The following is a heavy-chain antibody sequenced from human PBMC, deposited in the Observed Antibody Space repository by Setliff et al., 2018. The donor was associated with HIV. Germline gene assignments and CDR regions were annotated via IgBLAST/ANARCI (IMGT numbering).Heavy chain of an antibody. CDR1: GFTLSSYS. CDR3: VRDTTSGWMLTN. J-gene: IGHJ4*02. Sequence: GSLRLSCEASGFTLSSYSMNWVRQAPGKGLEWIAYNNLDSRAIYADSVRDRFTISRDNARDSLYLQMNGLTVEDTAVYYCVRDTTSGWMLTNWGQGTLVTVSS. V-gene: IGHV3-48*01. D-gene: IGHD6-19*01. CDR2: NNLDSRA.